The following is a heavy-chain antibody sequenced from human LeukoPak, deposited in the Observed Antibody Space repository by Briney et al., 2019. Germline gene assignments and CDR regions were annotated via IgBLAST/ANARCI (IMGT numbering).Heavy chain of an antibody. Sequence: GGSLRLSCAASGFTFSSYAMSWVRQAPGKGLEWVSAISGSGGSTYPADSVKGRFTISRDNSKNTLFLQMNSLRAEDTAVYYCAKVGLTVTTILDYFDYWGQGTLVTVSS. CDR1: GFTFSSYA. CDR3: AKVGLTVTTILDYFDY. CDR2: ISGSGGST. J-gene: IGHJ4*02. D-gene: IGHD4-11*01. V-gene: IGHV3-23*01.